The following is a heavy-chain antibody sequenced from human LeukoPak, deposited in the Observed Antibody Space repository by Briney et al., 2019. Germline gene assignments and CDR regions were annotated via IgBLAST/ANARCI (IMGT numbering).Heavy chain of an antibody. CDR1: GFTVSSNY. V-gene: IGHV3-66*01. J-gene: IGHJ4*02. CDR3: ARIGRYSSGRYYFDY. Sequence: GGSLRLSCAASGFTVSSNYMSWVRQAPGKGLEWVSVIYSGGSTYYADSVKGRFTISRDNSKNTLYLQMNSLRAEDTAVYYCARIGRYSSGRYYFDYWGQGTLVTVSS. D-gene: IGHD6-25*01. CDR2: IYSGGST.